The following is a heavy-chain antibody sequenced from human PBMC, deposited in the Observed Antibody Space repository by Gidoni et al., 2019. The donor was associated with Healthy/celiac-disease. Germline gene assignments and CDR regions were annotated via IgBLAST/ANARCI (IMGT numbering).Heavy chain of an antibody. CDR2: ISYDGSNK. Sequence: VRHAPGKGLVWVAGISYDGSNKYYADSVKGRFTISRDNSKNTLYLQMNSLRAEDTAVYYCAKDRGDGYNYFHDYWGQGTLVTVSS. D-gene: IGHD5-12*01. V-gene: IGHV3-30*18. J-gene: IGHJ4*02. CDR3: AKDRGDGYNYFHDY.